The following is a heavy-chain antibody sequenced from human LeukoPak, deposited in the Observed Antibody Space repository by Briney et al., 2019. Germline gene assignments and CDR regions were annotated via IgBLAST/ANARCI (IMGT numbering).Heavy chain of an antibody. V-gene: IGHV3-23*01. J-gene: IGHJ3*02. CDR1: GFTFSSYA. CDR2: ISGSGGST. CDR3: VKESKRQYDILTGYYYPRSHDAFDI. Sequence: GGSLRLSCAASGFTFSSYAMSWVRQAPGKGLEWVSAISGSGGSTSYADSVKGRFTISSANSKHTMYLQMNSLRAEDTAVYFFVKESKRQYDILTGYYYPRSHDAFDIWGQGTMVTVSS. D-gene: IGHD3-9*01.